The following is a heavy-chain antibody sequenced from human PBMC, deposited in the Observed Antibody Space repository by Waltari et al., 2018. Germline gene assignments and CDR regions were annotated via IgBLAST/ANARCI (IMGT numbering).Heavy chain of an antibody. V-gene: IGHV1-69*05. CDR2: IIPIFGTA. Sequence: QVQLVQSGAEVKKPGSSVTVSCKVSGGTFSTYATTWVRPAPGRGLGWMGGIIPIFGTANYAQKFLGRVTITTDESTSTAYMELSSLRSEDTAVYYCARGGYCSGGSCYSLLTRFDPWGQGTLVTVSS. CDR1: GGTFSTYA. CDR3: ARGGYCSGGSCYSLLTRFDP. J-gene: IGHJ5*02. D-gene: IGHD2-15*01.